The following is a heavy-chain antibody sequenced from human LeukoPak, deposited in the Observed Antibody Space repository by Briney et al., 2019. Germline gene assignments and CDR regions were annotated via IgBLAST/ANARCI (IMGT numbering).Heavy chain of an antibody. CDR3: ARGKVEDVDTGLDY. V-gene: IGHV4-30-4*08. D-gene: IGHD5-18*01. CDR1: GGSISSGDYY. J-gene: IGHJ4*02. CDR2: IYYSGST. Sequence: SQTLSLTCTVSGGSISSGDYYWSWIRQPPGKGLEWIGYIYYSGSTYYNPSLKSRVTISVDTSKNQFSLKLSSVTAADTAVYYCARGKVEDVDTGLDYWAREPWSPSPQ.